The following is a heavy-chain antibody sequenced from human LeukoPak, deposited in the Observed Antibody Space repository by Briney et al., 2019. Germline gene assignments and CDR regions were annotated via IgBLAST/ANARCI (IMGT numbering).Heavy chain of an antibody. V-gene: IGHV4-34*01. CDR1: GGSFTDYY. D-gene: IGHD2-21*02. CDR2: IHHRAGA. Sequence: SKTLSLTCAVYGGSFTDYYWSWIRHLPGKGLEWIGEIHHRAGANYNPSLWGRVTISADTSKNQFSLHLTSVTAADTATFYCARGPVRDDGLTGISYYFGLDVWGHGTTVTVFS. J-gene: IGHJ6*02. CDR3: ARGPVRDDGLTGISYYFGLDV.